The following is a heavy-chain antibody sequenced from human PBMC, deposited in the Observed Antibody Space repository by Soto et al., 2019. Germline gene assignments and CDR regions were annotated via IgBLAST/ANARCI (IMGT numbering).Heavy chain of an antibody. J-gene: IGHJ4*02. D-gene: IGHD3-22*01. Sequence: GGSLRLSCAASGFTFSSYGMHWVRQAPGKGLEWVAVISYDGSNKYYADSVKGRFTISRDNSKNTLYLQMNSLRAEDTAVYYCAVDSSGYYYPSGYWGQGTLVTVSS. V-gene: IGHV3-30*03. CDR2: ISYDGSNK. CDR1: GFTFSSYG. CDR3: AVDSSGYYYPSGY.